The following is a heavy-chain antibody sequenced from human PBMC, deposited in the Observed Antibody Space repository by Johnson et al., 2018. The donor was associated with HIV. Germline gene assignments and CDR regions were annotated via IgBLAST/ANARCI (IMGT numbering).Heavy chain of an antibody. V-gene: IGHV3-9*01. J-gene: IGHJ3*02. D-gene: IGHD2-21*02. CDR2: ISWNSGSI. CDR3: ATGVVVTAMNDAFDI. CDR1: GFSFDDYA. Sequence: VQLVESGGGLVQPGRSLRLSCAASGFSFDDYALHWVRQPPGKGLEWVSGISWNSGSIGYADSVQGRFTISRDNAKNTLYLQMNSLRAEDTALYYCATGVVVTAMNDAFDIWGQGTMVTVSS.